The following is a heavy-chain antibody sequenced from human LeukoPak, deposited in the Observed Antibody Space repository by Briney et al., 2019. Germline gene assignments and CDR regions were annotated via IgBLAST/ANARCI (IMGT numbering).Heavy chain of an antibody. V-gene: IGHV3-23*01. J-gene: IGHJ6*02. Sequence: GGSLRLSCAVSGSTFTSFAMTWVRQAPGKGLEWVSTIGGRAGSTDYADSVKGRFTISRDNSKNTLYLQMNNLRTEDTAVYYCAKDRDIILMGHGMDVWGQGATVTVSS. CDR2: IGGRAGST. CDR1: GSTFTSFA. D-gene: IGHD3-10*01. CDR3: AKDRDIILMGHGMDV.